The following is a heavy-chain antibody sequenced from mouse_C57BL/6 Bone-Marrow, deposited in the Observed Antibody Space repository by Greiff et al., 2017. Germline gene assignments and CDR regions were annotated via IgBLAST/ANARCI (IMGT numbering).Heavy chain of an antibody. J-gene: IGHJ4*01. CDR3: ASPNCGSSNGYAMGY. V-gene: IGHV5-12*01. Sequence: EVKLVESGGGLVQPGGSLKLSCAASGFTFSDYYMYWVRQTPEKRLEWVAYISNGGGSTYYPDTVKGRITISRDNAKNTLYLQMSRLKSEDTAMYYCASPNCGSSNGYAMGYWGQGTSVTVSS. D-gene: IGHD1-1*01. CDR1: GFTFSDYY. CDR2: ISNGGGST.